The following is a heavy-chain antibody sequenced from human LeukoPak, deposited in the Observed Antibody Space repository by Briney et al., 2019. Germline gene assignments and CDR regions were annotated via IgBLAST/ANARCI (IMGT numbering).Heavy chain of an antibody. D-gene: IGHD1-26*01. CDR2: IIPIFGTA. CDR3: ARDSGSYLTPYHFNY. CDR1: GGTFSSYA. J-gene: IGHJ4*02. Sequence: SVKVSCKASGGTFSSYAISWVRQAPGQGLEWMGGIIPIFGTANYAQKFQGRVTITADESTSTAYMELSSLRSEDTAVYYCARDSGSYLTPYHFNYWGQGTLVTVPS. V-gene: IGHV1-69*13.